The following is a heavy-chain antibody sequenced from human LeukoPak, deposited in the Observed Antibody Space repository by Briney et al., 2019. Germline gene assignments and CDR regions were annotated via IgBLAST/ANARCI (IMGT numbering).Heavy chain of an antibody. D-gene: IGHD5-12*01. V-gene: IGHV1-69*04. J-gene: IGHJ4*02. Sequence: GSSVKVSCKASGGTFSSYAISWVRQAPGQGLEWMGRIIPILGIANYAQKFQGRVTITADKSTSTAYMELSSLRSEDTAVYYCARPLPGNSGYDLMEGEADYWGQGTLVTVSS. CDR1: GGTFSSYA. CDR3: ARPLPGNSGYDLMEGEADY. CDR2: IIPILGIA.